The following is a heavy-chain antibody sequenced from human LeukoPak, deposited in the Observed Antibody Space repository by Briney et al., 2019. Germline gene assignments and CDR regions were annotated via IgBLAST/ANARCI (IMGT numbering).Heavy chain of an antibody. CDR1: GGSISSSSYY. V-gene: IGHV4-39*07. D-gene: IGHD4-11*01. J-gene: IGHJ6*03. Sequence: PSETLSLTCTVSGGSISSSSYYWGWIRQPPGKGLEWIGSIYYSGSTYYNPSLKSRVTISVDTSKNQFSLKLSSVTAADTAVYYCARVRLNYVDEDYYYYYMDVWGKGTTVTISS. CDR2: IYYSGST. CDR3: ARVRLNYVDEDYYYYYMDV.